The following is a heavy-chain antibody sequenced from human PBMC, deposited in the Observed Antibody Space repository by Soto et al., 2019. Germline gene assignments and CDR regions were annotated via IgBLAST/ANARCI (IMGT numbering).Heavy chain of an antibody. V-gene: IGHV3-23*01. Sequence: EAQLLQSGGGLVPPGGSLRLSCVASGFAFGNYPMAWVRQTPGKGLEWISTISGSGGMTDYEDSVRGRFTVSIDHSKDTVHLQMNSLRADDTAVYYCAKDRTMARGIRAFDILGQGTTVSISS. J-gene: IGHJ3*02. CDR1: GFAFGNYP. D-gene: IGHD3-10*01. CDR3: AKDRTMARGIRAFDI. CDR2: ISGSGGMT.